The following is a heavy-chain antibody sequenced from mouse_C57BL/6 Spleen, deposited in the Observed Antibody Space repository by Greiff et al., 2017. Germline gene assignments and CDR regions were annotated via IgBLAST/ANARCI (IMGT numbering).Heavy chain of an antibody. CDR1: GYAFSSSW. Sequence: QVQLQQSGPELVKPGASVKISCKASGYAFSSSWMNWVKQRPGKGLEGIGRIYPGDGDTNYNGKFKGKATLTADKSSSTAYMQLSSLTSEDSAVYFCARSDDYDVPYWGQGTLVTVSA. J-gene: IGHJ3*01. CDR3: ARSDDYDVPY. V-gene: IGHV1-82*01. CDR2: IYPGDGDT. D-gene: IGHD2-4*01.